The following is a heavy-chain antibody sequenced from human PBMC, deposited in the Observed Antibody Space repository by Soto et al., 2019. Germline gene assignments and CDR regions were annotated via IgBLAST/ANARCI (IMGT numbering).Heavy chain of an antibody. CDR3: ATGQQVRMADI. V-gene: IGHV3-11*03. CDR2: ISGDSIDT. Sequence: QVHLLESGGGLVKPGGSLRLSCAASGFTVSGYYMGWIRQPPGKGLEWISYISGDSIDTNHADSVKGRFTISRDNAKNSLYLQMDSLRVDDTAVYFCATGQQVRMADIWGQGTMVTVSS. D-gene: IGHD6-13*01. CDR1: GFTVSGYY. J-gene: IGHJ3*02.